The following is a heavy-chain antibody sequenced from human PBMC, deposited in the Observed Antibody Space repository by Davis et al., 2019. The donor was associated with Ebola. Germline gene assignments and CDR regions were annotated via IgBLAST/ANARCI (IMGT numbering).Heavy chain of an antibody. J-gene: IGHJ6*02. CDR1: GFTVSSNY. V-gene: IGHV3-11*01. CDR3: ARFFSARTFRSKSYYYYGMDV. CDR2: ISSSGSTI. Sequence: GESLKISCAASGFTVSSNYMSWIRQAPGKGLEWVSYISSSGSTIYYADSVKGRFTISRDNAKNSLYLQMNSLRAEDTAVYYCARFFSARTFRSKSYYYYGMDVWGQGTTVTVSS. D-gene: IGHD3-16*01.